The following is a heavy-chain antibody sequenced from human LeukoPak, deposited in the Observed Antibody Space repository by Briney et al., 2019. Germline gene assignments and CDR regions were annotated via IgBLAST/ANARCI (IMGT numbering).Heavy chain of an antibody. CDR3: ARGIAAAGLVDY. D-gene: IGHD6-13*01. V-gene: IGHV1-2*02. CDR1: GYTFTAFY. CDR2: INPNSGGT. J-gene: IGHJ4*02. Sequence: ASVKVSCKTSGYTFTAFYLHWVRQAPGQGLEWMGWINPNSGGTNYAQKFQGRVTMTRDTSISTAYMELSRLRSDDTAVYYCARGIAAAGLVDYWGQGTLVTVSS.